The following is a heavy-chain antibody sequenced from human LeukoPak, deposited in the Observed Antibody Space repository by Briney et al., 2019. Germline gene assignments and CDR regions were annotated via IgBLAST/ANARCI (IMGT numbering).Heavy chain of an antibody. CDR1: GFTFSTYG. J-gene: IGHJ4*02. Sequence: GSLRLSCAASGFTFSTYGMHWGRQAPGKGLEWVTFIRYDGTTKYYADSVKGRFTISRDNSKNTLYLQMNSLSTEDTAMYYCAKGRIAVAGTNDYWGQGTLVTVSS. CDR3: AKGRIAVAGTNDY. V-gene: IGHV3-30*02. CDR2: IRYDGTTK. D-gene: IGHD6-19*01.